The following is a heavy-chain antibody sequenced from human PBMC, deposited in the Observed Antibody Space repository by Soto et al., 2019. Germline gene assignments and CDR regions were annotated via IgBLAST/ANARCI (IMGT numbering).Heavy chain of an antibody. J-gene: IGHJ6*02. CDR1: GYTFTSYA. Sequence: QVKLVQSGAEEKKPGASVKVSCKASGYTFTSYAMHWVRQAPGQRLEWMGWINAGNGNTKYSQKFQGRVTITRDTSASTAYMELSRLRSEDTAVYYCARDLDTAMARVPLNYYYGMDVWGQGTTVTVSS. CDR2: INAGNGNT. CDR3: ARDLDTAMARVPLNYYYGMDV. D-gene: IGHD5-18*01. V-gene: IGHV1-3*05.